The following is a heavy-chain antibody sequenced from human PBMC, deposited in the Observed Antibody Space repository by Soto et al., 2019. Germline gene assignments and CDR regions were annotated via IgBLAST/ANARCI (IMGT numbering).Heavy chain of an antibody. V-gene: IGHV5-10-1*01. CDR3: ASVARPYYYYGMDV. Sequence: GESLKISCKGSGYSFTSYWISWVRQMPGKGLEWMGRIDPSDSYTNYSPSFQGHVTISADKSISTAYLQWSSLKASDTAMYYCASVARPYYYYGMDVCGQGTTVTVSS. CDR1: GYSFTSYW. D-gene: IGHD6-6*01. J-gene: IGHJ6*02. CDR2: IDPSDSYT.